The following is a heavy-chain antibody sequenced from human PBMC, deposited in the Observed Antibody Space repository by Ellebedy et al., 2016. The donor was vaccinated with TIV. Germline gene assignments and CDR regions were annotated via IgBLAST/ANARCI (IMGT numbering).Heavy chain of an antibody. CDR2: ISSSSSYI. J-gene: IGHJ4*02. CDR1: GFTFSSYS. V-gene: IGHV3-21*01. D-gene: IGHD3-9*01. CDR3: ARDLSVGYDILTRFDY. Sequence: GESLKISXAASGFTFSSYSMNWVRQAPGKGLEWVSSISSSSSYIYYADSVKGRFTISRDNAKNSLYLQMNSLRAEDTAVYYCARDLSVGYDILTRFDYWGQGTLVTVSS.